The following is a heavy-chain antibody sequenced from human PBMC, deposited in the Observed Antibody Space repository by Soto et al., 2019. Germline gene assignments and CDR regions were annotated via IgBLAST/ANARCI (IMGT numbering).Heavy chain of an antibody. V-gene: IGHV1-18*01. J-gene: IGHJ5*01. CDR1: GYTFTSYG. CDR2: ISAYNGNT. CDR3: ARDVAEVCSSTSCYGHPESLPYNCF. Sequence: AAVKVSCKASGYTFTSYGISWVRQAPGQGLEWMGWISAYNGNTNYAQKLQGRVTMTTDTSTSTAYMELRGLRSDDTAVYYCARDVAEVCSSTSCYGHPESLPYNCF. D-gene: IGHD2-2*01.